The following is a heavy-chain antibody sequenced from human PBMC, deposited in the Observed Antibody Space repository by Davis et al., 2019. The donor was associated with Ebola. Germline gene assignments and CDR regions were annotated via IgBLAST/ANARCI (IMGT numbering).Heavy chain of an antibody. CDR1: GFTFSSYS. D-gene: IGHD2-2*02. J-gene: IGHJ6*02. CDR3: ARDLYLGSWNYYGMDV. CDR2: ISSSSSYI. Sequence: GESLKNSCAASGFTFSSYSMSWVRQAPGRGLEWVSSISSSSSYIYYADSVKGRFTISRDNPKNSLYLQMNSLRAEDTAVYYCARDLYLGSWNYYGMDVWGQGTTVTVSS. V-gene: IGHV3-21*01.